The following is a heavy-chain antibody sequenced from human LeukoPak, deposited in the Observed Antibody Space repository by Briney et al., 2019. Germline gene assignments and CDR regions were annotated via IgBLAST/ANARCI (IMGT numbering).Heavy chain of an antibody. V-gene: IGHV1-69*05. D-gene: IGHD6-19*01. J-gene: IGHJ4*02. CDR1: GGTFSSYA. CDR2: IIPIFGTA. Sequence: SVKVSCKASGGTFSSYAISWVRQAPGQGLEWMGGIIPIFGTANYAQKFQGRVTITTDESTSTAYMELSSLRSEDTAVYYCARQNSSGWYEGGYYFDYWGQGTLVTVSS. CDR3: ARQNSSGWYEGGYYFDY.